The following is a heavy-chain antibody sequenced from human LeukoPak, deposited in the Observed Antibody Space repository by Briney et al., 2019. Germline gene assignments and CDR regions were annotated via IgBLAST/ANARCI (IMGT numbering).Heavy chain of an antibody. CDR1: GLTFTKAW. CDR3: TTDWSGETAFDI. Sequence: GGSLRLSCAVFGLTFTKAWMSWVRQAPGKGLEWVGRIKSKTDGETTDYAAPVKGRFTISRDDSKNTLYLQMNSLKTEDTAVYYCTTDWSGETAFDIWGQGTMVTVSS. D-gene: IGHD7-27*01. V-gene: IGHV3-15*01. CDR2: IKSKTDGETT. J-gene: IGHJ3*02.